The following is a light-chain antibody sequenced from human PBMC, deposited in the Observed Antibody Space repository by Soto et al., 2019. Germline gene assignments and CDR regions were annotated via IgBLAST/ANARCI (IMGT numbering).Light chain of an antibody. J-gene: IGKJ1*01. Sequence: EIVLTQSPGTRSLSPGERATLSCRASQRVRSSYFGWFQQRPGQAPRLLIYAASSRATDIPDRFSGSGSGTNFTLTISRLEPEDFAVYYCQQYDKSPWTFGQGTKVEVK. CDR1: QRVRSSY. CDR3: QQYDKSPWT. V-gene: IGKV3-20*01. CDR2: AAS.